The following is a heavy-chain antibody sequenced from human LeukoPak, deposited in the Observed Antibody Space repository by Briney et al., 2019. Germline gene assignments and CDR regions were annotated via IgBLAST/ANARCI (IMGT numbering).Heavy chain of an antibody. CDR1: GFTFDDYA. V-gene: IGHV3-43*02. CDR3: AKARWEPNFDY. J-gene: IGHJ4*02. CDR2: INENGDIA. Sequence: GGSLRLSCAASGFTFDDYAMHRVRQGPGKSLEWVSLINENGDIAYYGDSVRGRFTVSRDNAKNSLYLQMNSLTTEDTALYYCAKARWEPNFDYWGQGTLVTVSS. D-gene: IGHD1-26*01.